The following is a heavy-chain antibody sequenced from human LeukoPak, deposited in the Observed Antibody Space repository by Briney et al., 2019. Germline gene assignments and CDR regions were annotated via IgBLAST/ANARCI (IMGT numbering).Heavy chain of an antibody. J-gene: IGHJ4*02. CDR3: ARPLLYGSGSYNLLGN. V-gene: IGHV1-8*01. Sequence: ASVKVSCKASGYTFTSYDINWVRQATGQGLEWMGWMNPNSGNTGYAQKFQGRVAMTRNTSISTAYMELSSLRSEDTAVYYCARPLLYGSGSYNLLGNWGQGTLVTVSS. CDR1: GYTFTSYD. D-gene: IGHD3-10*01. CDR2: MNPNSGNT.